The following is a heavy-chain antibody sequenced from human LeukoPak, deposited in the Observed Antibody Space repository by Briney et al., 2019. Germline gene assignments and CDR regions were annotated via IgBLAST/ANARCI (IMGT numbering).Heavy chain of an antibody. Sequence: SETLSLTCTVSGGSISSYYWSWIRQPPGKGLEWIGEINHSGSTNYNPSLKSRVTISVDTSKNQFSLKLSSVTAADTAVYYCARVVLGNGTVDYWGQGTLVTVSS. D-gene: IGHD2-8*01. J-gene: IGHJ4*02. CDR1: GGSISSYY. CDR3: ARVVLGNGTVDY. CDR2: INHSGST. V-gene: IGHV4-34*01.